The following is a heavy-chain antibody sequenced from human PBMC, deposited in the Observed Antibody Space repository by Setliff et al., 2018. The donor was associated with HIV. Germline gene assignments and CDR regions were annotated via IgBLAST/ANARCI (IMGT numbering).Heavy chain of an antibody. CDR1: GYTFTTSY. CDR3: ARASPAPRAYGSGSYLAW. J-gene: IGHJ4*02. D-gene: IGHD3-10*01. V-gene: IGHV1-46*03. CDR2: INPDVGHT. Sequence: GASVKVSCKASGYTFTTSYTHWVRQAPGQGLEWMGIINPDVGHTIYAQKFQGRVTMTRDTSTTTAYMELSSLRSEDTALYYCARASPAPRAYGSGSYLAWWGLGTLVTVSS.